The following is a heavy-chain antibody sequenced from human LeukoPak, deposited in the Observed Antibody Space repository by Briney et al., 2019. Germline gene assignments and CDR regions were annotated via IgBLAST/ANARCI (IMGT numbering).Heavy chain of an antibody. Sequence: SETLSLICTVSGGSISSGTSFWGWIRQPPGKGLEWIGSIYYTGYTYDSPALKSRVTLSIDTSKNQFSLMMRSVTAADTAVYYCARGDNSDSPEFDHWGQGTLVSVSS. CDR2: IYYTGYT. V-gene: IGHV4-39*07. CDR1: GGSISSGTSF. J-gene: IGHJ4*02. D-gene: IGHD1-20*01. CDR3: ARGDNSDSPEFDH.